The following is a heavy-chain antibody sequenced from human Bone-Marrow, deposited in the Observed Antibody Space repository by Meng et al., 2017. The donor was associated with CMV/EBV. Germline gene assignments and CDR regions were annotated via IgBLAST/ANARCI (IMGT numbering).Heavy chain of an antibody. Sequence: GESLKISCAASGFTFSSYAMHWVRQAPGKGLEWVSYINKNGFNIEYADSAKGRFTISRDNAKNSLYLQLNSLRAEDTAIYYCARNTLSYYGMDVWGQGTTVTVSS. J-gene: IGHJ6*02. CDR1: GFTFSSYA. V-gene: IGHV3-48*03. D-gene: IGHD1/OR15-1a*01. CDR3: ARNTLSYYGMDV. CDR2: INKNGFNI.